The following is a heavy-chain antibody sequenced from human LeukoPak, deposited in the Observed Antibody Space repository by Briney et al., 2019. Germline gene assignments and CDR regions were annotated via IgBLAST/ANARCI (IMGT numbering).Heavy chain of an antibody. CDR2: IYSGGST. CDR1: GFTVSSNY. V-gene: IGHV3-53*01. J-gene: IGHJ3*02. CDR3: ARDPAAAGFFDI. Sequence: GGSLRPSCAASGFTVSSNYMSWVRQAPGKGLEWVSVIYSGGSTYYADSVKGRFTISRDNSKNTLYLQMNSLRAEDTAVYYCARDPAAAGFFDIWGQGTMVTVSS. D-gene: IGHD6-13*01.